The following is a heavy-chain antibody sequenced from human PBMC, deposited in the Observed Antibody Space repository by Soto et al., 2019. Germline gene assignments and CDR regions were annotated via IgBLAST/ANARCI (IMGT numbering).Heavy chain of an antibody. CDR3: ARGYNKAVAGHNWFDR. CDR2: MNPNSGNT. J-gene: IGHJ5*02. D-gene: IGHD6-19*01. Sequence: GASVKVSCKASGYTFTSYDINWVRQATGQGLEWMGWMNPNSGNTGYAQKFQGRVTMTRNTSISTAYMELSSLRSEDKAVYYCARGYNKAVAGHNWFDRWGQGNLVTVSS. CDR1: GYTFTSYD. V-gene: IGHV1-8*01.